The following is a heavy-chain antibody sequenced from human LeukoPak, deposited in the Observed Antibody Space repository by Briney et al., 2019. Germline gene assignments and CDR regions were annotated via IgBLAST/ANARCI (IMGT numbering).Heavy chain of an antibody. CDR1: GGSISNYA. V-gene: IGHV1-69*06. CDR3: ARVAAAIPRWYFDL. D-gene: IGHD2-2*01. J-gene: IGHJ2*01. Sequence: GSSVKVSCKTSGGSISNYAISWVRQAPGQGLEWMGVIIPIFGTSNYAQKFQGRVTITADKSTNTAYMELSSLGSEDTAVYYCARVAAAIPRWYFDLWGRGTLVTVSS. CDR2: IIPIFGTS.